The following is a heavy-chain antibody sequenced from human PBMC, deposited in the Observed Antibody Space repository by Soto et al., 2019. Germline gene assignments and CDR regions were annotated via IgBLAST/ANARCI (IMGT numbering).Heavy chain of an antibody. CDR1: GGSFSGYY. J-gene: IGHJ5*02. D-gene: IGHD2-8*02. CDR2: INHSGST. V-gene: IGHV4-34*01. Sequence: SETLSLTCAVYGGSFSGYYWSWIRQPPGKGLEWIGEINHSGSTNYNPSLKSRVTISVDTSKNQFSLKLSSVTAADTAVYYCARRRNVLSSWASAGGSMAKGWFDPWGQGTLVTVSS. CDR3: ARRRNVLSSWASAGGSMAKGWFDP.